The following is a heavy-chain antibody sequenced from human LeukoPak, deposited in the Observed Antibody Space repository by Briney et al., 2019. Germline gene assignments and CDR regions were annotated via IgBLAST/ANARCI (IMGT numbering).Heavy chain of an antibody. CDR2: IIPIFGTA. Sequence: SVKVSCKASGGTFSSYAISWVRQAPGQGLEWMGGIIPIFGTANYAQKFQGRVTITADGSTSTAYMELSSLRSEDTAVYYCARGCSSTSCHDYYGMDVWGQGTTVTVSS. V-gene: IGHV1-69*13. CDR3: ARGCSSTSCHDYYGMDV. J-gene: IGHJ6*02. D-gene: IGHD2-2*01. CDR1: GGTFSSYA.